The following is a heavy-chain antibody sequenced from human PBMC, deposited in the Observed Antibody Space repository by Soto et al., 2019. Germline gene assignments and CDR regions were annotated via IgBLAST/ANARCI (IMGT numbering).Heavy chain of an antibody. CDR1: GFTLSNYD. Sequence: EVQLVESGGALVQPGGSLRLSCAASGFTLSNYDMHWVRQATGKGLEWVSAIGPARDTYYPGSVKGRFTISRENASNSLYLQMTSLRAGDTAVYYCARSRGADFDYWGQGTLVTVSS. V-gene: IGHV3-13*04. CDR3: ARSRGADFDY. D-gene: IGHD3-10*01. J-gene: IGHJ4*02. CDR2: IGPARDT.